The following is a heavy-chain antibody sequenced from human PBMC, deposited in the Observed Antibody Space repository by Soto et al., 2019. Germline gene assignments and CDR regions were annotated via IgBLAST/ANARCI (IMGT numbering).Heavy chain of an antibody. V-gene: IGHV3-21*01. CDR3: ARYVDGSHYFDY. J-gene: IGHJ4*02. Sequence: GGSLRLSCAASGFTFSSYSMNWVRQAPGKGLEWVSSISSSSSYIYYADSVKGRFTISRDNAKNSLYLQMNSLRAEDTAVYYCARYVDGSHYFDYWGQGTLVTVSS. CDR1: GFTFSSYS. D-gene: IGHD5-12*01. CDR2: ISSSSSYI.